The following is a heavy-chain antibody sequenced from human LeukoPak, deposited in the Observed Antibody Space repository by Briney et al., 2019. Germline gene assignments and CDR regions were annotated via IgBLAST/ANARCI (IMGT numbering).Heavy chain of an antibody. CDR3: ARAVGVARTYYFDY. D-gene: IGHD2-15*01. J-gene: IGHJ4*02. CDR2: IIPILGIA. V-gene: IGHV1-69*04. CDR1: GGTFSSYA. Sequence: RASVKVSCKASGGTFSSYAISWVRQAPGQGLEWMGRIIPILGIANYAQKFQGRVTITADKSTSTAYMELSSLRSEDTAVYYCARAVGVARTYYFDYWGQGTLVTVSS.